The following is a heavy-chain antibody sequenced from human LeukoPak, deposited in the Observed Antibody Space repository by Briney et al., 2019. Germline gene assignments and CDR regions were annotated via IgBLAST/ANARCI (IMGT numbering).Heavy chain of an antibody. CDR3: ARHLAGRIFTFDY. J-gene: IGHJ4*02. D-gene: IGHD6-19*01. CDR2: IYYSGTT. V-gene: IGHV4-59*01. CDR1: GGSISPYY. Sequence: SETVSLTCIVSGGSISPYYWSWIRQPPGKGLEWIGYIYYSGTTNYNPSLKSRVTISVDTSKNQFSLKLNSVTAADTAVYYCARHLAGRIFTFDYWGQGTLVTVSS.